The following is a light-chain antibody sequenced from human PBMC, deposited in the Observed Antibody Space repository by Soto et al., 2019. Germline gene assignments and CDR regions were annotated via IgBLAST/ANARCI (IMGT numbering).Light chain of an antibody. CDR1: SSDVGTYNY. CDR3: TSYTRDTALV. V-gene: IGLV2-14*01. Sequence: SVLTQPASVSVSPGQSITISFTGTSSDVGTYNYVSWYQHHPGKAPKLIIYEVSNRPSGVSNRFSGSKSGSTASLTISGLQAEDEADYHCTSYTRDTALVFGTGTKVTVL. J-gene: IGLJ1*01. CDR2: EVS.